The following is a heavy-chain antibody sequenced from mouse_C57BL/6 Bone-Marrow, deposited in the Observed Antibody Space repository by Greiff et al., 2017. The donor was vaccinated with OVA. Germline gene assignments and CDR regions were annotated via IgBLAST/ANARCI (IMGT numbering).Heavy chain of an antibody. D-gene: IGHD1-1*01. J-gene: IGHJ2*01. CDR2: INPSTGGT. CDR1: GYSFTGYY. V-gene: IGHV1-42*01. Sequence: EVQLVESGPELVKPGASVKISCKASGYSFTGYYMNWVKQSPEKSLEWIGEINPSTGGTTYNQKFKAKATLTVDKSSSTAYMQLKSLTSEDSAVYYCARPTGSSPFDYWGQGTTLTVSS. CDR3: ARPTGSSPFDY.